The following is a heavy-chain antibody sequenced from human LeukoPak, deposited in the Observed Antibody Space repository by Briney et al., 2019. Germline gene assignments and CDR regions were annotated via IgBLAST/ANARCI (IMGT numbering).Heavy chain of an antibody. D-gene: IGHD6-19*01. J-gene: IGHJ3*02. Sequence: PSETLSLTCTVSGGSISTYYWSWVRQPAGQGLEWIGRGFTSGTTNYNPSLKSRVTMSVDTSKNQFSLKLSYVTAADTAMYYCASSSGWSAFDIWGQGTMVTVSS. CDR3: ASSSGWSAFDI. CDR1: GGSISTYY. V-gene: IGHV4-4*07. CDR2: GFTSGTT.